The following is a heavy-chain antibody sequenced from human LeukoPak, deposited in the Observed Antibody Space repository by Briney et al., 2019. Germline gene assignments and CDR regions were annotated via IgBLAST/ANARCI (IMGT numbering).Heavy chain of an antibody. D-gene: IGHD1-1*01. CDR1: GGSISSYY. V-gene: IGHV4-59*12. CDR3: ARDGSDNWGQFDF. CDR2: IYYSGST. Sequence: SETLSLTCTVSGGSISSYYWSWIRQPPGKGLEWIGYIYYSGSTNYNPSLKSRVTISVDTSKNQFFLSLRSVTAADSAVYYCARDGSDNWGQFDFWGQGALVTVSS. J-gene: IGHJ4*02.